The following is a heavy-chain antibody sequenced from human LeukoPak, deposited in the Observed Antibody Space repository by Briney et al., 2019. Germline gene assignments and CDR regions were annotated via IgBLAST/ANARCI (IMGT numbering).Heavy chain of an antibody. J-gene: IGHJ4*02. Sequence: GGSLRLSCAASGFIVSSNYMSWVRQAPGKGLEWVSVIYNGGSTYYVDSVKGRFIISRDNSKNTLYLQMNSLRAEDTAVYYCARVLSSGYDVGYYFDYWGQGTLVTVSS. CDR1: GFIVSSNY. CDR3: ARVLSSGYDVGYYFDY. CDR2: IYNGGST. D-gene: IGHD5-12*01. V-gene: IGHV3-53*01.